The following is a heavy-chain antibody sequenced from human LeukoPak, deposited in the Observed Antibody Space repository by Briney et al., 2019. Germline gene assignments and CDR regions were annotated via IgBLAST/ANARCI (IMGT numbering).Heavy chain of an antibody. Sequence: GGSLRLSCAASGFTFDDYGMSWVRQAPGKGLEWVAVISYDGSNKYYADSVKGRFTISRDNSKNTLYLQMNSLRAEDTAVYYCARGRGGSHYWGQGTLVTVSS. CDR2: ISYDGSNK. V-gene: IGHV3-30*03. J-gene: IGHJ4*02. D-gene: IGHD3-10*01. CDR1: GFTFDDYG. CDR3: ARGRGGSHY.